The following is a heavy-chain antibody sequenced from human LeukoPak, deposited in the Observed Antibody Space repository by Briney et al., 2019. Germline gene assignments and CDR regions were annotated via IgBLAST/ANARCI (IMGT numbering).Heavy chain of an antibody. J-gene: IGHJ3*02. CDR3: ARSGVQWQWLLTYDAFDI. V-gene: IGHV3-30-3*01. CDR2: ISYDGSNK. CDR1: GFTFSSYA. D-gene: IGHD6-19*01. Sequence: GGCLRLSSAASGFTFSSYAMHWVRQAPGKGLEWVAVISYDGSNKYYADSVKGRFTISRDNSKNTLFVQMNSLRTEDTAVYYCARSGVQWQWLLTYDAFDIWGQGTMVTVSS.